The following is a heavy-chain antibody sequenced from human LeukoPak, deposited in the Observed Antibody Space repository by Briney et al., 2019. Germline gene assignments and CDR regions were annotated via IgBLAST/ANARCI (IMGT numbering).Heavy chain of an antibody. CDR2: INPNSGGT. D-gene: IGHD5-18*01. J-gene: IGHJ4*02. V-gene: IGHV1-2*04. Sequence: GASVKVSCKASGYTFTGYYMHWVRQAPGQGLEWMGWINPNSGGTNYAQKFQGWVTMTRDTSISTAYMEMSRLRSDDTAVYYCARSPAGSYGYQGYYFDYWGQGTLVTVSS. CDR1: GYTFTGYY. CDR3: ARSPAGSYGYQGYYFDY.